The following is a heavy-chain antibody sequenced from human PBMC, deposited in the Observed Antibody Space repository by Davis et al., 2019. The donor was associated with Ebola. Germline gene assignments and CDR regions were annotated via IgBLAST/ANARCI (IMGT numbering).Heavy chain of an antibody. D-gene: IGHD4-23*01. J-gene: IGHJ4*02. V-gene: IGHV3-74*01. CDR3: ARGPSTGNSFTY. Sequence: HTGGSLRLSCAASGFTLSGYWMHWVRQAPGKGLVWVSRINPDGTTTTYADSVKGRFTISRDNAKNALYLQMNGLRAEDTAVYYCARGPSTGNSFTYWGQGTLVTVSS. CDR1: GFTLSGYW. CDR2: INPDGTTT.